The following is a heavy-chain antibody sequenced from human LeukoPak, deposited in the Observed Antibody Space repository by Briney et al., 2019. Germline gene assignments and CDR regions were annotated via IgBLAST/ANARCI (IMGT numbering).Heavy chain of an antibody. D-gene: IGHD3-22*01. V-gene: IGHV3-30-3*01. CDR3: AKGSGGYYYVQDY. J-gene: IGHJ4*02. CDR2: ISYDGSNK. Sequence: GGSLRLSCAASGFTFSSYAMHWVRQAPGKGLEWVAVISYDGSNKYYADSVKGRFTISRDNSKNTLYLQMNSLRAEDTAVYYCAKGSGGYYYVQDYWGQGTLVTVSS. CDR1: GFTFSSYA.